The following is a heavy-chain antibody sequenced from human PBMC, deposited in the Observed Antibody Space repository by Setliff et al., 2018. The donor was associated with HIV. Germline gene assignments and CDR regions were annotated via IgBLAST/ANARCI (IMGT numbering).Heavy chain of an antibody. D-gene: IGHD3-3*01. CDR3: ARDLKRPNSNFWGGYPIPFDS. Sequence: ASVKVSCKASGHTFNNYAMNWVRQAPGQGLELMGWINTNTGNPTYAQGFTGRFVFSLDTSVSTAYLQISSLKAEDTAAYFCARDLKRPNSNFWGGYPIPFDSWGQGALVTVSS. J-gene: IGHJ4*02. CDR2: INTNTGNP. V-gene: IGHV7-4-1*02. CDR1: GHTFNNYA.